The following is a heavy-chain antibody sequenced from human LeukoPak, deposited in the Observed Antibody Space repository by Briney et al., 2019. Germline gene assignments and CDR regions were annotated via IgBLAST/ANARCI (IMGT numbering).Heavy chain of an antibody. CDR1: GFTLSTNA. CDR3: ARRYFDI. CDR2: IKQDGSER. J-gene: IGHJ3*02. Sequence: GGSLRLSCLTSGFTLSTNAMSWVRQAPGKGLEWVANIKQDGSERYYVDSVKGRFTISRDNAKNSLYLQMNSLRAEDTAIYYCARRYFDIWGQGTMVTVSA. V-gene: IGHV3-7*03. D-gene: IGHD3-9*01.